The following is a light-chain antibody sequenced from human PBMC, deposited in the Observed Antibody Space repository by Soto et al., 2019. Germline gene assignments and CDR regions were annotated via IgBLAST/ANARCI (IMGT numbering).Light chain of an antibody. CDR1: SSNIGAGYD. Sequence: QSVLTQPPSVSAAPGQKVTISCTGSSSNIGAGYDVHWYQQVPGTAPKLLIYGNSNRPSGVSNRFSGSKSGNTASLTISGLQAEDEADYYCSSYTAGGTIFGTGTKVTVL. CDR2: GNS. CDR3: SSYTAGGTI. V-gene: IGLV1-40*01. J-gene: IGLJ1*01.